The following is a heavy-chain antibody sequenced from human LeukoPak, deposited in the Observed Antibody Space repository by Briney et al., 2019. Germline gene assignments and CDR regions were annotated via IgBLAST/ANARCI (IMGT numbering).Heavy chain of an antibody. D-gene: IGHD2-8*01. CDR2: ISSSSSYI. CDR1: GFTFSSYS. V-gene: IGHV3-21*01. J-gene: IGHJ3*02. CDR3: ARGMVYEGGPVPDAFDI. Sequence: GGSLRLSCAASGFTFSSYSMNWVRQAPGKGLEWVSSISSSSSYIYYADSVKGRFTISRDNAKNSLYLQMNSLRAEDTAVYYCARGMVYEGGPVPDAFDIWGQGTMVTVSS.